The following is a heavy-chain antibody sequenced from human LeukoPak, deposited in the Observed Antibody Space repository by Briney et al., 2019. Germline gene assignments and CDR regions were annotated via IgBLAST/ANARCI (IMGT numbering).Heavy chain of an antibody. Sequence: GGSLRLSCVASGFTFGRFAMHWVPQAPGRGLEWIAFIHYDGSKTYYADSAKGRYTIARDNSENTLSLQMNSLSADNTAVYYCAKRHAYSAPRFAPWGQGTLVTVSS. D-gene: IGHD1-26*01. CDR1: GFTFGRFA. V-gene: IGHV3-30*02. CDR2: IHYDGSKT. J-gene: IGHJ5*02. CDR3: AKRHAYSAPRFAP.